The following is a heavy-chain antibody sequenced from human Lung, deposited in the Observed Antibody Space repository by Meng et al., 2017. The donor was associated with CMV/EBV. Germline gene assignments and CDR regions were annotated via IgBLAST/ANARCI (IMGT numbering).Heavy chain of an antibody. V-gene: IGHV3-9*01. J-gene: IGHJ6*02. Sequence: SCTASGFTFDDFAMHWVRQSPGEGLGWVSGISGNTGFIGYADSVKGRFTISRDNDKKTLSLQIKTVSAEDTAPHYCTKGGGERVTFDAMDGLGQGXTVTVSS. CDR3: TKGGGERVTFDAMDG. D-gene: IGHD2-21*02. CDR2: ISGNTGFI. CDR1: GFTFDDFA.